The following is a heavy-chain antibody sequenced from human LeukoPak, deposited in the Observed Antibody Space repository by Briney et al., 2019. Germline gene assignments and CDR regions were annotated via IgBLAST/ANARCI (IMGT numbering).Heavy chain of an antibody. CDR3: ARDHGPNDY. CDR1: GYTFTSYY. CDR2: INPSGGST. V-gene: IGHV1-46*01. J-gene: IGHJ4*02. Sequence: ASVKVSCKASGYTFTSYYMHWVRQAPGQGLEWMGIINPSGGSTSYAQKFQGRVTMTRNTSISTAYMELSSLRSEDTAVYYCARDHGPNDYWGQGTLVTVSS.